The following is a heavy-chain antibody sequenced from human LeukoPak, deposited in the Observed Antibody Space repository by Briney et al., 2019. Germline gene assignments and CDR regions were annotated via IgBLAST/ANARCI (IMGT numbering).Heavy chain of an antibody. Sequence: PSETLSLTCTVSGGSISSYYWSWIRQPAGKGLEWIWRIYTSGSTNYNPSLKSRVTISVDTSKNQFSLKLSSVTAADTAVYYCARGAVAGTYYYYYYMDVWGKGTTVTISS. V-gene: IGHV4-4*07. CDR1: GGSISSYY. D-gene: IGHD6-19*01. J-gene: IGHJ6*03. CDR2: IYTSGST. CDR3: ARGAVAGTYYYYYYMDV.